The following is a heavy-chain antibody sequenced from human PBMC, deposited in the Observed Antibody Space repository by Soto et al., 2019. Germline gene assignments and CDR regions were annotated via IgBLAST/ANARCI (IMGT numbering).Heavy chain of an antibody. V-gene: IGHV4-39*01. CDR2: IYYSGST. CDR3: ARLGAARRSWFDP. D-gene: IGHD6-6*01. Sequence: SETLSLTCTVSGGSISSSSYYWGWMRQPPGKGLEWIGSIYYSGSTYYNPSLKRRVTISVDTSKNQFSLKLSTVTAADTAMYYCARLGAARRSWFDPWGQGTLVTVSS. CDR1: GGSISSSSYY. J-gene: IGHJ5*02.